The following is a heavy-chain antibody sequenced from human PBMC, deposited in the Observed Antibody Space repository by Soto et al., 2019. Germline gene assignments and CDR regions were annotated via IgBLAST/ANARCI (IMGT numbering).Heavy chain of an antibody. J-gene: IGHJ4*02. CDR1: GFTFSSYA. V-gene: IGHV3-23*01. D-gene: IGHD6-19*01. Sequence: GGSLRLSCAASGFTFSSYAMSWVRQAPGKGLEWVSAISGSGGSTYYADSVKGRFTISRDNSKNTLYLQMNSLRAEDTAVYYCAKSLGYSSGWPPFDYWGQGTLVTVSS. CDR2: ISGSGGST. CDR3: AKSLGYSSGWPPFDY.